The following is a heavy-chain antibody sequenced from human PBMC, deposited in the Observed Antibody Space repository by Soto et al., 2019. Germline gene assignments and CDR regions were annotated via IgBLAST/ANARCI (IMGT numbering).Heavy chain of an antibody. D-gene: IGHD2-15*01. CDR2: ISGSGGST. J-gene: IGHJ3*02. CDR1: GFTFSSYA. Sequence: EVQLLESGGGLVQPGGSLRLSCAASGFTFSSYAMSWVRQAPGKGLEGVSAISGSGGSTYYADSVKGRFTISRDNSKNTLYLQMNSLRAEDTAVYYCAKDVGNIVVVVAATPFDAFDIWGQGTMVTVSS. CDR3: AKDVGNIVVVVAATPFDAFDI. V-gene: IGHV3-23*01.